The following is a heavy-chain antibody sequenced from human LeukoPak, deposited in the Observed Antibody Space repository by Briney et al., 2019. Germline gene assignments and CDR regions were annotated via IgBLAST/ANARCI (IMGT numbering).Heavy chain of an antibody. CDR3: ATEYSVFAFDI. CDR2: ISASGDVT. V-gene: IGHV3-23*01. D-gene: IGHD5-12*01. CDR1: GFSFSAYP. Sequence: PGGSLRLSCAASGFSFSAYPMGWVRQAPGKGLQWLSGISASGDVTFHADRVKGRFAISRDNSKNTLYLQMTGLRAGDTAEYYCATEYSVFAFDIWGQGTVVTVSS. J-gene: IGHJ3*02.